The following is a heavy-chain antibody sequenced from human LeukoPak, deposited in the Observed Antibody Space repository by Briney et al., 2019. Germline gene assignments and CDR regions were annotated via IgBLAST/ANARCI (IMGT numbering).Heavy chain of an antibody. V-gene: IGHV4-39*01. J-gene: IGHJ5*02. CDR3: ARRRYSSSWYEVGWFDP. CDR1: GGSISSYY. D-gene: IGHD6-13*01. CDR2: IYYSGST. Sequence: SETLSLTCTVSGGSISSYYWGWIRQPPGKGLGWIGSIYYSGSTYYNPTLKSRVTISVDTSKNQFSLKLSSVTAADTAVYYCARRRYSSSWYEVGWFDPWGQGTLVTVSS.